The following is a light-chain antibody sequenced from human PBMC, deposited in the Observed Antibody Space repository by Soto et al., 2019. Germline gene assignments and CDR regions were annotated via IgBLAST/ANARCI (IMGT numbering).Light chain of an antibody. CDR2: AAS. Sequence: DIQLTQSPSFLSASVGDRVTITCRASQGISSSLAWYQQKPGEAPKLLIYAASTLQSGAPSRFSGSGYGTEFTLTISSLQPDDFASYYCQKLHNFPLTSGQGTRLEIK. CDR1: QGISSS. V-gene: IGKV1-9*01. J-gene: IGKJ5*01. CDR3: QKLHNFPLT.